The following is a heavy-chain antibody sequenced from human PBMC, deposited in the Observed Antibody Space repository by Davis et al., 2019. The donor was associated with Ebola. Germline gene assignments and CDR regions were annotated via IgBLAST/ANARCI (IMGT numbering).Heavy chain of an antibody. CDR1: GFTFSSYS. J-gene: IGHJ6*02. CDR3: ARDWEASTPHYYYYYGMDV. D-gene: IGHD1-26*01. CDR2: ISSSSSYI. V-gene: IGHV3-21*01. Sequence: PGGSLRLSCAASGFTFSSYSMNWVRQAPGKGLEWVSSISSSSSYIYYADSVKGRFTISRDNAKNSLYLQMNSLRAEDTAVYYCARDWEASTPHYYYYYGMDVWGQGTTVTVSS.